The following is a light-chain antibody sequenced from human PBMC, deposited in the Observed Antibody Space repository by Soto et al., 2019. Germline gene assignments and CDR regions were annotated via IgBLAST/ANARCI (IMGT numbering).Light chain of an antibody. CDR1: QSVSSSD. CDR3: QQYGSSSWT. J-gene: IGKJ1*01. V-gene: IGKV3-20*01. Sequence: EVVLTQSPGTLSLSPGERATLSCRASQSVSSSDLAWYQQKPGQAPRLLMYDASSRATGIPDRFSGSGSGTDLTLTISRLDPEDFEVYYCQQYGSSSWTFGQGTKVDIK. CDR2: DAS.